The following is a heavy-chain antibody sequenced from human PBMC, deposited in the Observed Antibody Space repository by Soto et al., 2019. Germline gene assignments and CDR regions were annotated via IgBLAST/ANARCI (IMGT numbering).Heavy chain of an antibody. V-gene: IGHV4-39*01. CDR3: ARQRNSVVTQAYFDP. D-gene: IGHD2-21*02. CDR2: IYYSGST. CDR1: GDSINNKSYY. J-gene: IGHJ4*02. Sequence: PXETLSLTCAVPGDSINNKSYYWGWIRQPPGKGLEWVGSIYYSGSTYNNPSLKSRVSMSVDTSKNQFYLKLRYVTAADTALYSCARQRNSVVTQAYFDPWGQGSLVTVSS.